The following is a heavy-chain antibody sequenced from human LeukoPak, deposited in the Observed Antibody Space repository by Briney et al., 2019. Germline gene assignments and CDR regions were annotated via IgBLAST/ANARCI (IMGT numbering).Heavy chain of an antibody. CDR3: AKVGPHIDYGDYVYDY. V-gene: IGHV3-23*01. D-gene: IGHD4-17*01. Sequence: GGSLRLSCAASGFTFSSYAMSWVRQAPGKGLEWVSAISGSGGSTYYADSVKGRFTISRDNSKNTLYLQMNSLRAEDTAVYYCAKVGPHIDYGDYVYDYWGLGTLVTVSS. J-gene: IGHJ4*02. CDR1: GFTFSSYA. CDR2: ISGSGGST.